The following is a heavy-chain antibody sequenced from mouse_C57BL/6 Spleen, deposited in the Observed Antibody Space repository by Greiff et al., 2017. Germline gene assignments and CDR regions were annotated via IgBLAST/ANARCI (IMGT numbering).Heavy chain of an antibody. Sequence: QVQLQQSGAELARPGASVTLSCKASGYTFTSSGLSWVKQRTGQGLEWIGEIYPRSGNTYYNEKFKGKATLTADKSTSTAYMELRSLTSEDSAVYFCARPLQLRLDAMDYGGQGTSATVSS. CDR2: IYPRSGNT. D-gene: IGHD3-2*02. CDR3: ARPLQLRLDAMDY. CDR1: GYTFTSSG. J-gene: IGHJ4*01. V-gene: IGHV1-81*01.